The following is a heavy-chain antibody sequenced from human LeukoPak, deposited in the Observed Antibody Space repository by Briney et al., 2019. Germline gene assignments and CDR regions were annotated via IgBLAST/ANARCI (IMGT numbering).Heavy chain of an antibody. Sequence: GESLKISCKGSGYSFTSYWIGWVRQMPGKGLEWMGIIYPGDSDTRYSPSFLGQVTISADKSTSTAYLQWSSLQASDTAIYYCARGGISLGHAFDIWGRGTVVTVSS. CDR3: ARGGISLGHAFDI. D-gene: IGHD1-26*01. CDR2: IYPGDSDT. CDR1: GYSFTSYW. J-gene: IGHJ3*02. V-gene: IGHV5-51*01.